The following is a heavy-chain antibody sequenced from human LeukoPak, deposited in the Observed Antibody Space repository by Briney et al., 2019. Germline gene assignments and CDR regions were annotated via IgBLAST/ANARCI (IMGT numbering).Heavy chain of an antibody. CDR3: ARGPYSYDSSGAFDI. D-gene: IGHD3-22*01. CDR2: IYHSGST. V-gene: IGHV4-38-2*02. Sequence: SETLSLTCTVSGYSISRGYYWGWIRQPPGKGLEWIGSIYHSGSTSYNPSLKSRVTISVDTSKNQFSLKLSSVTAADTAVYFCARGPYSYDSSGAFDIWGQGTMVTVSS. CDR1: GYSISRGYY. J-gene: IGHJ3*02.